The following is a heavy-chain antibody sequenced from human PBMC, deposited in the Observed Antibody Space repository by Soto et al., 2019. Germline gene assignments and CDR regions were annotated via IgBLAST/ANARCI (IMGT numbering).Heavy chain of an antibody. V-gene: IGHV3-7*03. CDR3: ARGGAHHFDGNFDH. Sequence: PGGSLRLSCGASEFTISPYWMSWVRQAPGKGLEWVAHINQDGSEKNYVDSVKGRFTVSRDNAKDSLYLRMNSLRAEDTAIYYCARGGAHHFDGNFDHWGQGTLVTVSS. D-gene: IGHD1-26*01. J-gene: IGHJ4*02. CDR1: EFTISPYW. CDR2: INQDGSEK.